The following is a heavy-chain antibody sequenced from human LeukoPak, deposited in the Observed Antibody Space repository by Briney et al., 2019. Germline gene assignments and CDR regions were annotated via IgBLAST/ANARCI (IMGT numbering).Heavy chain of an antibody. J-gene: IGHJ4*02. CDR2: IYYSGNT. D-gene: IGHD6-19*01. V-gene: IGHV4-59*01. CDR3: ANRRAVAGIGYYFDY. Sequence: SETLSLTCTVSGGSINMYYWTWVRQPPGKGLDRIKYIYYSGNTKYNPSLKNRVTISIETSHKQFSMNVSSVTAADTAVYYCANRRAVAGIGYYFDYWGQGTLVTVSS. CDR1: GGSINMYY.